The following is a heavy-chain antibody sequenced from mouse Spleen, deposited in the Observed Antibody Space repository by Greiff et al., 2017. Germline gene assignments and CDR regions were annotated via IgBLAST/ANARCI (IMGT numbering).Heavy chain of an antibody. CDR1: GYTFTSYD. J-gene: IGHJ4*01. CDR2: IYPRDGST. D-gene: IGHD3-2*02. V-gene: IGHV1-85*01. Sequence: VQLQQSGPELVKPGASVKLSCKASGYTFTSYDINWVKQRPGQGLEWIGWIYPRDGSTKYNEKFKGKATLTVDTSSSTAYMELHSLTSEDSAVYFCARQQLRLLHAMDYWGQGTSVTVSS. CDR3: ARQQLRLLHAMDY.